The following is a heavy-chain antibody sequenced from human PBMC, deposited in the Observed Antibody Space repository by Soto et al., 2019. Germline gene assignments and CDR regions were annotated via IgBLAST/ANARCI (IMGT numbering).Heavy chain of an antibody. V-gene: IGHV1-69*08. J-gene: IGHJ4*02. CDR2: IIPILGIA. CDR1: GGTFSSYT. D-gene: IGHD2-2*01. CDR3: AREPAGPAAIALKYFDY. Sequence: QVQLVQSGAEVKKPGSSVKVSCKASGGTFSSYTISWVRQAPGQGLEWMGRIIPILGIANYAQKFQGRVTITADKSTSTAYMELSSLRSEDTAVHYCAREPAGPAAIALKYFDYWGQGTLVTVSS.